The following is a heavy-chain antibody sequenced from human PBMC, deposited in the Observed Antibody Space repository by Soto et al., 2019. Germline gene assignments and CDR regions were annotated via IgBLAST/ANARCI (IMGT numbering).Heavy chain of an antibody. CDR2: ISYDGSNK. D-gene: IGHD3-10*01. CDR3: AKSAGGHFDY. J-gene: IGHJ4*02. V-gene: IGHV3-30*18. CDR1: GFTFSSYG. Sequence: QVQLVESGGGVVQPGRSLRLSCAASGFTFSSYGMHWVRQAPGKGLEWVAVISYDGSNKYYADSVKGRFTISRDNSKNTLYLQINSLRAEDTAVYYCAKSAGGHFDYWGQGTLVTVSS.